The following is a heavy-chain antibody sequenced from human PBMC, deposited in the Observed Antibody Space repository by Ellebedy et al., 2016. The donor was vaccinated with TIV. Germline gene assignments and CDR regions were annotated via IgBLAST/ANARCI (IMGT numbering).Heavy chain of an antibody. CDR2: ISADGVTT. Sequence: GGSLRLXXAASGFTFTTYAMGWVRQAPGKGLDWVSAISADGVTTFYAASVTGRFTISRDNSTNTLLLQMNSLRAADTAIYYCAKIGPRDGTRTSCWFDPWGQGTLVTVSS. CDR1: GFTFTTYA. D-gene: IGHD2-2*01. CDR3: AKIGPRDGTRTSCWFDP. V-gene: IGHV3-23*01. J-gene: IGHJ5*02.